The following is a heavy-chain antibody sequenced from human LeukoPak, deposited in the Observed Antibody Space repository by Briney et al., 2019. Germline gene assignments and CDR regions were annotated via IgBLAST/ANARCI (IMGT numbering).Heavy chain of an antibody. D-gene: IGHD3-3*01. CDR3: ARGGPVPRITILGVVFDAFDI. Sequence: GGSLRLSCAASGLTFSSYWMSWVRQAPGKGLEWVANINQDGSGIYFVDSVKGRFTISRDNAKSSLYLQMVSLRAEDKAVYYCARGGPVPRITILGVVFDAFDIWGQGTMVTVSS. CDR1: GLTFSSYW. J-gene: IGHJ3*02. V-gene: IGHV3-7*04. CDR2: INQDGSGI.